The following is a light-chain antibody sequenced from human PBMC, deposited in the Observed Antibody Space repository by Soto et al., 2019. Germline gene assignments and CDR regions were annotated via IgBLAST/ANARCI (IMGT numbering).Light chain of an antibody. CDR2: EVS. J-gene: IGLJ1*01. CDR3: SSYTSSRAYV. Sequence: QSVLTQPASVSGSPGQSITISCTGTSSDVGGYNYVSWYQQQLGKAPKLMIHEVSNRPSGVSNRFSGSKSGNTASLTSSGLQAEDEADYYCSSYTSSRAYVFGIGTQLTVL. V-gene: IGLV2-14*01. CDR1: SSDVGGYNY.